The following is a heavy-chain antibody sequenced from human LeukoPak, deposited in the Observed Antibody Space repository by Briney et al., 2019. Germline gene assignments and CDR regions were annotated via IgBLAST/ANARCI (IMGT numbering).Heavy chain of an antibody. D-gene: IGHD2-2*01. V-gene: IGHV5-51*01. CDR3: ARGYCSSTSCSYFDY. J-gene: IGHJ4*02. CDR1: GYSFTSYW. Sequence: GESLKISCKGSGYSFTSYWIGWVRQMPGKGLEWMGIIYSGDSDTRYSPSFQGQVTISADKSISTAYLQWSSLKASDTAMYYCARGYCSSTSCSYFDYWGQGTLVTVSS. CDR2: IYSGDSDT.